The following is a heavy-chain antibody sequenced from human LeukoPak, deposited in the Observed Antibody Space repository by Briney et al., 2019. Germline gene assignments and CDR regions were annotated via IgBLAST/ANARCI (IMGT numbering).Heavy chain of an antibody. V-gene: IGHV4-59*08. CDR3: ARHDWGYCSSTSCWGFDY. CDR2: IYYSGST. Sequence: PSETLSLTCAVYGGSFSGYYWSWIRQPPGKGLEWIGYIYYSGSTNYNPSLKSRVTISVDTSKNQFSLKLSSVTAADTAVYYCARHDWGYCSSTSCWGFDYWGQGTLVTVSS. CDR1: GGSFSGYY. D-gene: IGHD2-2*01. J-gene: IGHJ4*02.